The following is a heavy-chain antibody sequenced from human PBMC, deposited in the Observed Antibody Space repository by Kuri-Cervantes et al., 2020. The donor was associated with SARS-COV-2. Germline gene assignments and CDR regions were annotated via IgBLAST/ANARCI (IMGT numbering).Heavy chain of an antibody. J-gene: IGHJ4*02. V-gene: IGHV3-48*01. CDR1: GFTFSSYS. CDR2: ISSSSSTI. CDR3: ARTDNSGYSYYFDY. D-gene: IGHD3-22*01. Sequence: GGSLRLSCAASGFTFSSYSMNWVRQAPGKGLEWVSYISSSSSTIYYADSVKGRFTISRDNAKNSLYLQMNSLRAEDTAVYYCARTDNSGYSYYFDYWGQGTLVTVSS.